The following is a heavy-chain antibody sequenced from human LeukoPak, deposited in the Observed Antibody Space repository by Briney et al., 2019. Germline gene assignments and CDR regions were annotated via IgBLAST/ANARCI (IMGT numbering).Heavy chain of an antibody. J-gene: IGHJ4*02. CDR3: ARGGHYDSVWGRYRQKDGFDY. CDR2: ISSSSSTI. CDR1: GFTFSSYS. V-gene: IGHV3-48*01. D-gene: IGHD3-16*02. Sequence: GGSLRLSCAASGFTFSSYSMNWVRQAPGKVLEWISYISSSSSTIYYADSVKGRFTISRDNAKNSLYLQMNSLRAEDTAVYYCARGGHYDSVWGRYRQKDGFDYWGQGTLVTVSS.